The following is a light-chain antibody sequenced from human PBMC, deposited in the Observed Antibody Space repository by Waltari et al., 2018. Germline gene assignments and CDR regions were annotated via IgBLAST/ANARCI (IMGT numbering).Light chain of an antibody. CDR2: DFS. Sequence: QSALTQPASVSGSPGQSIPISCPGPSIDVGGYNYFPWYQQHPAKAPKLMFFDFSNRPSGVSNRFSGSKSGNTASLTISGLQAEDEADYYCSSYISSSTLELFGGGTSLTVL. J-gene: IGLJ2*01. CDR1: SIDVGGYNY. V-gene: IGLV2-14*03. CDR3: SSYISSSTLEL.